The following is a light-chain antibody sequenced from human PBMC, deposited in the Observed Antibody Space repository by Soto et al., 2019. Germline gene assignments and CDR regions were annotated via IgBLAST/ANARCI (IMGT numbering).Light chain of an antibody. Sequence: EILLTQSPGTLSLSPGESATLSCRASQSVRNSYLAWYQQKPGQAPRLLIYGASGRATGIPDRFSGSGSGTDFTLTISRLEPEDLAVYYCQQYGSSPYTFGQGKKLEI. CDR2: GAS. CDR1: QSVRNSY. J-gene: IGKJ2*01. V-gene: IGKV3-20*01. CDR3: QQYGSSPYT.